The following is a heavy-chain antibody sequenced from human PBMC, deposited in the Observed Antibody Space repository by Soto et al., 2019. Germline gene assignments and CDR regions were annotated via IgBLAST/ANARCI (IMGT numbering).Heavy chain of an antibody. V-gene: IGHV3-30-3*01. Sequence: QVQLVESGGGVVQPGGSLRLSCAASGFTFSAYAMHWVRQAPVKGLEWVAVISYDGSSNNYADSVKGRFTISRDNSKNTLYQQMNSLRDEDTAVYYCARGAVTTNYYYYGMDVWGRGTTVTVSS. CDR3: ARGAVTTNYYYYGMDV. CDR2: ISYDGSSN. D-gene: IGHD4-17*01. CDR1: GFTFSAYA. J-gene: IGHJ6*02.